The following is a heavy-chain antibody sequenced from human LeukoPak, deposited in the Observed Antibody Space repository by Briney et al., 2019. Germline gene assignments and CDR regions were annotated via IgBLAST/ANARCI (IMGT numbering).Heavy chain of an antibody. V-gene: IGHV3-23*01. J-gene: IGHJ4*02. CDR1: GFGFRSYS. CDR2: ISGSGSST. Sequence: GSLKLSRAGSGFGFRSYSLSWVRQAPGKGVEWVSTISGSGSSTYYSDSVKGRFTVSRDNSKNTLYLQMNSLRAEDTAAHYCAKDFSGWGPTVLDYWGQGTLVTVSS. CDR3: AKDFSGWGPTVLDY. D-gene: IGHD6-19*01.